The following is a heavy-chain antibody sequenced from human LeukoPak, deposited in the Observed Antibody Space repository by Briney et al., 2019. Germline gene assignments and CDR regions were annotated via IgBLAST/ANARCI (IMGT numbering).Heavy chain of an antibody. CDR3: AKLSITMVRGVIGPFDY. Sequence: PGRSLRLSCAASGFTFSSYAMHRVRQAPGKGLEWVAVISYDGSNKYYADSVKGRFTISRDNSKNTLYLQMNSLRAEDTAVYYCAKLSITMVRGVIGPFDYWGQGTLVTVSS. D-gene: IGHD3-10*01. CDR2: ISYDGSNK. V-gene: IGHV3-30*04. CDR1: GFTFSSYA. J-gene: IGHJ4*02.